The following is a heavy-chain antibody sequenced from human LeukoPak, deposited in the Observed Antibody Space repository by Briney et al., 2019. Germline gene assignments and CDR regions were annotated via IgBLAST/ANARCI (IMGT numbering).Heavy chain of an antibody. CDR3: ATTSGYFYS. D-gene: IGHD3-22*01. Sequence: ASVKVSCKASAYTFTDYYVHWVRQAPGQGLEWMGRINPSSGDTNYAQNFQGRVTMTRDTSISTAYMELSRLRSDDTAVYYCATTSGYFYSWGQGTRVTVS. CDR2: INPSSGDT. J-gene: IGHJ5*01. V-gene: IGHV1-2*06. CDR1: AYTFTDYY.